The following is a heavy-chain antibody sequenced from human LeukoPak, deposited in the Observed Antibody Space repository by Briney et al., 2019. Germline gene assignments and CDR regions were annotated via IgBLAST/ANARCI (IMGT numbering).Heavy chain of an antibody. V-gene: IGHV4-34*01. CDR1: GGSFSGYY. CDR3: ARTSSSWYGMDV. Sequence: SETLPLTCAVYGGSFSGYYWSWIRPPPGKGLEWIGEINHSGSTNYNPSLKSRVTISVDTSKNQFSLKLSSVTAADTAVYYCARTSSSWYGMDVWGQGTTVTVSS. J-gene: IGHJ6*02. CDR2: INHSGST. D-gene: IGHD6-13*01.